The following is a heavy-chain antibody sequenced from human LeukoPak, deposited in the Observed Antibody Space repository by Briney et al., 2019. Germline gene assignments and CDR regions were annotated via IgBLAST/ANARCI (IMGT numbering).Heavy chain of an antibody. D-gene: IGHD2-2*01. CDR1: GFTFSSYG. V-gene: IGHV3-30*02. J-gene: IGHJ6*03. CDR2: IRYSGSNK. Sequence: GGSLRLSCAASGFTFSSYGMHWVRQAPGKGPEWVAFIRYSGSNKYYADSVKGRFTISRDNSKNTLYLQMNSLRAEDTAVYYCAKDRGPAAPNDYYYYYYMDVWGKGTTVTVSS. CDR3: AKDRGPAAPNDYYYYYYMDV.